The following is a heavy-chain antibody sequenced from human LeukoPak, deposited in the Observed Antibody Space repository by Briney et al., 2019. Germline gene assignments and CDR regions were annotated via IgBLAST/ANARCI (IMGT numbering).Heavy chain of an antibody. Sequence: GGSLRLSCATFGFTFSNYWMAWVRQAPGKGLEWVANIKQDGSEKYHVASVKGRFTISRDSSKNTLYLQMNSLRAEDTAVYYCAKARIAVAGTGGSYFDYWSQGTLVTVSS. CDR3: AKARIAVAGTGGSYFDY. CDR1: GFTFSNYW. V-gene: IGHV3-7*03. CDR2: IKQDGSEK. D-gene: IGHD6-19*01. J-gene: IGHJ4*02.